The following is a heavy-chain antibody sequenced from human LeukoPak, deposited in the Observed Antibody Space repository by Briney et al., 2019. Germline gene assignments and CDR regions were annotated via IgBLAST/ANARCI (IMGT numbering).Heavy chain of an antibody. CDR3: ARHGTPLRYGSGNYYKGAPFDY. CDR2: INHSGST. V-gene: IGHV4-34*01. J-gene: IGHJ4*02. CDR1: GGSFSGYY. D-gene: IGHD3-10*01. Sequence: SETLSLTCAVYGGSFSGYYWSWIRQPPGKGLEWIGEINHSGSTNYNPSLKSRVTISVDTSKNQFSLKLSSVTAADTAVYYCARHGTPLRYGSGNYYKGAPFDYWGQGTLATVSS.